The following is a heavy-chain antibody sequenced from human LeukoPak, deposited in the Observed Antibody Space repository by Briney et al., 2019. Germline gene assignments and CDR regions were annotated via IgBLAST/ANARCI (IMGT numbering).Heavy chain of an antibody. J-gene: IGHJ4*02. D-gene: IGHD5-18*01. CDR1: GFTFSSYE. CDR2: ISSSGSTI. V-gene: IGHV3-48*03. Sequence: GGSLRLSCAASGFTFSSYEMNWVRQAPGKGLEWVSYISSSGSTIYYADSVKGRFTIFRDNAKNSLYLQMNSLRAEDTAVYYCAREDTAMEFDYWGQGTLVTVSS. CDR3: AREDTAMEFDY.